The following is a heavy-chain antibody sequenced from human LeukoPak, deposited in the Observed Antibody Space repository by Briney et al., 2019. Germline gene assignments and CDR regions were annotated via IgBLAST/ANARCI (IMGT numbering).Heavy chain of an antibody. Sequence: GASVKVSCKVSGYTLSDLSMHWVRQAPGKGLEWMGSFALEDGEKIYAQKFQGRVTMTEDTSTDTAYMELSSLRSEDTPVYYCATAFAGNLVDYWGQGTLVTVSS. D-gene: IGHD1-14*01. V-gene: IGHV1-24*01. J-gene: IGHJ4*02. CDR2: FALEDGEK. CDR3: ATAFAGNLVDY. CDR1: GYTLSDLS.